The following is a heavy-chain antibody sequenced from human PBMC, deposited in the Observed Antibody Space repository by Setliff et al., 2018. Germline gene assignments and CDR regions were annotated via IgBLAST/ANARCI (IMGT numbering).Heavy chain of an antibody. Sequence: SETLSLTCTVSGGSISSYYWTWIRQSPGKGLEWIGNIYDSGSINYNPSLKSRVTTSVDTSKNQFSLKLSSVTAADTAVYYCARHEVIKKEFIRLTWFDPWGQVTPVTVSS. CDR3: ARHEVIKKEFIRLTWFDP. J-gene: IGHJ5*02. D-gene: IGHD3-10*01. CDR1: GGSISSYY. V-gene: IGHV4-59*08. CDR2: IYDSGSI.